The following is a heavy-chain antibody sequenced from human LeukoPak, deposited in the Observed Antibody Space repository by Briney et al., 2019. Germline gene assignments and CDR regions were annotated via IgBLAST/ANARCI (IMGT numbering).Heavy chain of an antibody. D-gene: IGHD3-3*01. CDR1: GFTFSSYA. Sequence: GSLRLSCAASGFTFSSYAMSWVRQAPGKGLEWVSAISGSGGSTYYADSVKGRFTISRDNSKNTLYLQMNSLRAEDTALYYCAKDYFYDFWSGYLDYWGQGTLVTVSS. J-gene: IGHJ4*02. CDR3: AKDYFYDFWSGYLDY. V-gene: IGHV3-23*01. CDR2: ISGSGGST.